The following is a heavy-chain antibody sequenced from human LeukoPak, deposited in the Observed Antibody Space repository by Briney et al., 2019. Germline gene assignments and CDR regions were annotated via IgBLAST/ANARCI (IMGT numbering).Heavy chain of an antibody. CDR2: IYSGGTT. V-gene: IGHV3-66*04. CDR3: ARQRGYYYGSGSYHNWFDP. Sequence: GSLRLSCAASGFTVSSDYMSWVRQAPGKGLEWVSVIYSGGTTHYADSVKGRFTISRDNSKNTLYLQMNSLRAEDTAVYYCARQRGYYYGSGSYHNWFDPWGQGTLVTVSS. J-gene: IGHJ5*02. D-gene: IGHD3-10*01. CDR1: GFTVSSDY.